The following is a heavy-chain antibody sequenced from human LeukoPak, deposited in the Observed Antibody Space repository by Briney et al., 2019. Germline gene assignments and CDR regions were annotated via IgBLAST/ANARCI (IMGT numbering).Heavy chain of an antibody. J-gene: IGHJ4*02. CDR1: GYSISSGYY. D-gene: IGHD3-22*01. CDR3: ASPGSVTWLFGMGNYYFDY. V-gene: IGHV4-38-2*02. Sequence: SETLSLTCTVSGYSISSGYYWGWIRPPPGKGLEWIGIIYHSGSTYYNPSLKSRVTISVDTSKNQSSLKLSSVTAADTAVYYCASPGSVTWLFGMGNYYFDYWGQGTLVTVSS. CDR2: IYHSGST.